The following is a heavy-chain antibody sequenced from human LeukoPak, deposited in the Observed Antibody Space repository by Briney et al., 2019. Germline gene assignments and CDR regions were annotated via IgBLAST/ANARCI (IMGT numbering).Heavy chain of an antibody. D-gene: IGHD3-9*01. CDR2: IGPNGASI. V-gene: IGHV3-64D*06. CDR1: GFTFSNHF. Sequence: GGSLRLSRSTSGFTFSNHFMHWVRQAPGKGLEYVSSIGPNGASILYADSVKGRFTISRDNSKNALYLQLTSLRLEDTALYYCVKDLTGTWSFDYWGQGTLVTVSS. J-gene: IGHJ4*02. CDR3: VKDLTGTWSFDY.